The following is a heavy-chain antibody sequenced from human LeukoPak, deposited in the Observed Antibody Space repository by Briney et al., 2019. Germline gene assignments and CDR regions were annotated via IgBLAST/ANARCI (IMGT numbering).Heavy chain of an antibody. D-gene: IGHD6-19*01. Sequence: RSGGSLRLSCAASGFTFDDYALSWVRQAPGKGLEWVSSINWNAGSTSYADSVRGRFTISRDNARNSLYLQMNTLRADDTAFHYCVRVSTGYYFDSWGQGTLVTVSS. CDR1: GFTFDDYA. V-gene: IGHV3-20*04. J-gene: IGHJ4*02. CDR2: INWNAGST. CDR3: VRVSTGYYFDS.